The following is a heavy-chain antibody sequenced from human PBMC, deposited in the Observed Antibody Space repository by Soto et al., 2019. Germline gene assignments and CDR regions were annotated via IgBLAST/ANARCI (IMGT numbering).Heavy chain of an antibody. CDR2: ISDSGGLT. J-gene: IGHJ4*02. CDR3: AKRQGIGAAAKNFDF. CDR1: GFTFSNHA. Sequence: WGSLRLSCAASGFTFSNHAISCVRHSPLKGLEWVSGISDSGGLTYYADSVKGRFSMSRDNSKNTLYLQMKNLRAEDTAVYFCAKRQGIGAAAKNFDFWGQGTLVTVSS. V-gene: IGHV3-23*01. D-gene: IGHD6-13*01.